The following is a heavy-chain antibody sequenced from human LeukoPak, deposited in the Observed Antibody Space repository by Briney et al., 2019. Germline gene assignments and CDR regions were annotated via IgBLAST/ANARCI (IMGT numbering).Heavy chain of an antibody. Sequence: GGSLRLSCTASAFTFSSYGMHWVRQAPGKGLVWVSHINSGGSSTSYADSVKGRFTISRDNAKNTLYLQMNSLRAEDTAVYYCARDRYSSAWYEEWGQGTLVTVSS. D-gene: IGHD6-19*01. CDR1: AFTFSSYG. CDR3: ARDRYSSAWYEE. V-gene: IGHV3-74*01. J-gene: IGHJ4*02. CDR2: INSGGSST.